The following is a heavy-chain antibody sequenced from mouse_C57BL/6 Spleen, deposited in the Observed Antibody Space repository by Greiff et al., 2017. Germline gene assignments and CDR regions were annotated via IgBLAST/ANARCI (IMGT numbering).Heavy chain of an antibody. CDR1: GYTFTDYN. CDR2: INPNNGGT. V-gene: IGHV1-18*01. CDR3: ERRDNYYGSSPRWYFDV. D-gene: IGHD1-1*01. J-gene: IGHJ1*03. Sequence: VQLQQSGPELVKPGASVKIPCKASGYTFTDYNMDWVKQSHGKSLEWIGDINPNNGGTIYNQKFKGKATLTVDKSSSTAYMELRSLTSEDTAVYYCERRDNYYGSSPRWYFDVWGTGTTVTVSS.